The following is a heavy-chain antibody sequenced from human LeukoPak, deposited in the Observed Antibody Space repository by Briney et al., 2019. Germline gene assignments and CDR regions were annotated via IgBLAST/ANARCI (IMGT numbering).Heavy chain of an antibody. CDR3: AKASALVVPAAVDY. Sequence: GGSLRLSCAASGFTFSSYEMNWVRQAPGKGLEWVAFIRYDGSNKYYADSVKGRFTISRDNSKNTLYLQMNSLRAEDTAVYYCAKASALVVPAAVDYWGQGTLVTVSS. CDR2: IRYDGSNK. D-gene: IGHD2-2*01. J-gene: IGHJ4*02. CDR1: GFTFSSYE. V-gene: IGHV3-30*02.